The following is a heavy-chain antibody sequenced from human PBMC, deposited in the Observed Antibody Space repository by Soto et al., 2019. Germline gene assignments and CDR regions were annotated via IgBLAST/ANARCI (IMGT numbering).Heavy chain of an antibody. V-gene: IGHV3-30*18. CDR1: GFTFSSYG. CDR3: AKDRGATYDSSGYYFDY. Sequence: QVQLVESGGGVVQPGRSLRLSCAASGFTFSSYGMHWVRQAPGKGLEWVAVISYDGSNKYYADSVKGRFTISRDNSKNTLYLQMNSLRAEDTAVYYCAKDRGATYDSSGYYFDYWGQGTLVTVSS. J-gene: IGHJ4*02. D-gene: IGHD3-22*01. CDR2: ISYDGSNK.